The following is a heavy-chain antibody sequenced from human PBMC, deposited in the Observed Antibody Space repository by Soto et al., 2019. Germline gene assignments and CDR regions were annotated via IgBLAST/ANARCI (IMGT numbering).Heavy chain of an antibody. V-gene: IGHV1-69*13. D-gene: IGHD6-6*01. CDR3: ARVVSSSSDYPPYYFDY. CDR1: GGTFSSYA. J-gene: IGHJ4*02. CDR2: IIPIFGTA. Sequence: ASVKVYCKASGGTFSSYAISWVRQAPGQGLEWMGGIIPIFGTANYAQKFQGRVTITADESTSTAYMELSSLRSEDTAVYYCARVVSSSSDYPPYYFDYWGQGNLVTVSS.